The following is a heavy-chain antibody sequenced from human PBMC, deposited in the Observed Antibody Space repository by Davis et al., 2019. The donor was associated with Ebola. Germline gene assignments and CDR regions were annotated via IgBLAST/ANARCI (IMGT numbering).Heavy chain of an antibody. CDR3: ARDLHVGWPPPYNWFDP. CDR1: GDSVSSNSAA. CDR2: TYYRSKWYN. V-gene: IGHV6-1*01. Sequence: HSQTLSLTCAISGDSVSSNSAAWNWIRQSPSRGLEWLGRTYYRSKWYNDYAVSVKSRITINPDTSKNQFSLQLNSVTPEDTAVYYCARDLHVGWPPPYNWFDPWGQGTLVTVSS. D-gene: IGHD5-24*01. J-gene: IGHJ5*02.